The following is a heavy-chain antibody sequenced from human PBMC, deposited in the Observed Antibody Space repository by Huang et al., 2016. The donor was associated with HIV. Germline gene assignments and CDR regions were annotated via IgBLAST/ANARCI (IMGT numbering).Heavy chain of an antibody. Sequence: LQLQESGPGLVKSSETLSLICTVSGGSISSSSYYWGWIRQPPGKGPAGIGSICYSGNTYYNPPLKSRVTISVDTSKNQFSLKVNSVTAADTAVYYCARHGRVAGHYYNNMDVWGRGTTVTVSS. J-gene: IGHJ6*02. D-gene: IGHD6-19*01. CDR2: ICYSGNT. CDR3: ARHGRVAGHYYNNMDV. V-gene: IGHV4-39*01. CDR1: GGSISSSSYY.